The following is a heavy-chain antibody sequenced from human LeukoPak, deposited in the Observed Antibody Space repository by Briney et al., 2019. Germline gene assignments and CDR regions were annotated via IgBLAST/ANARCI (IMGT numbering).Heavy chain of an antibody. Sequence: GASVKVSCKASGYTFTGYYMHWVRQAPGQGLEWMGWINPNSGGTNYAQKFQGGVTMTRDTSISTAYMELSRLRSDDTAVYYCAGGGGYCTNGVCSGAFDYWGQGTLVTVSS. D-gene: IGHD2-8*01. V-gene: IGHV1-2*02. CDR2: INPNSGGT. J-gene: IGHJ4*02. CDR1: GYTFTGYY. CDR3: AGGGGYCTNGVCSGAFDY.